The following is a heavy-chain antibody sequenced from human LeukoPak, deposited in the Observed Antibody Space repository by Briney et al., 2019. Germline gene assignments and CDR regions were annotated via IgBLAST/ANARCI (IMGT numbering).Heavy chain of an antibody. V-gene: IGHV3-30*04. D-gene: IGHD6-19*01. J-gene: IGHJ3*02. CDR2: ISYDGSNK. CDR3: ARTSGGRTFDI. CDR1: GFTFSNYA. Sequence: PGGSLRLSCAASGFTFSNYAMHWVRQAPGKGLEWVALISYDGSNKYYADCVKGRFTISRDNSKNTVYLQMNGLRAEDTAVYYCARTSGGRTFDIWGQGTMVTVSS.